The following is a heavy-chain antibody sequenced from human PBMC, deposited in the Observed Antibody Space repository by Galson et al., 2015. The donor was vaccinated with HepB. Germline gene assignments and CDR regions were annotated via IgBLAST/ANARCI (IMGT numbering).Heavy chain of an antibody. Sequence: SVKVSCKASGGTFSSYAISWVRQAPGQGLEWMGGIIPIFGTANYAQKFQGRVTITADESTSTAYMELSSLRSEDTAVYYCAREYYYDSSGYYFYYYMDVWGKGTTVTVSS. CDR1: GGTFSSYA. J-gene: IGHJ6*03. V-gene: IGHV1-69*13. CDR3: AREYYYDSSGYYFYYYMDV. CDR2: IIPIFGTA. D-gene: IGHD3-22*01.